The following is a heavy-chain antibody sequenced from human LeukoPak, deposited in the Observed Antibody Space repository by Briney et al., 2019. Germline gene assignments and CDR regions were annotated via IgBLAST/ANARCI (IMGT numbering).Heavy chain of an antibody. V-gene: IGHV1-69*13. CDR3: AILGPGIAAADKLMIFDY. Sequence: SVKVSCKASGGTFSSYAISWVRQAPGQGLEWMGGIIPIFGAANYAQKFQGRVTITADESTSTAYMELSSLRSEDTAVYYCAILGPGIAAADKLMIFDYWGQGTLVTVSS. J-gene: IGHJ4*02. CDR2: IIPIFGAA. D-gene: IGHD6-13*01. CDR1: GGTFSSYA.